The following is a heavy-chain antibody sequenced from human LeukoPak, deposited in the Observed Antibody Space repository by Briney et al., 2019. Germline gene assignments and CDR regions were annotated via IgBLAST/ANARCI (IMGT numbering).Heavy chain of an antibody. CDR3: ASSRGIAAAGIFDY. CDR2: INPSGGST. CDR1: GYTFTSYY. Sequence: GASVKVSCMASGYTFTSYYMHWVRQAPGQGLEWMGIINPSGGSTSYAQKFQGRVTMTRDTSTSTVYMELGSLRSEDTAVYYCASSRGIAAAGIFDYWGQGTLVTVSS. V-gene: IGHV1-46*01. J-gene: IGHJ4*02. D-gene: IGHD6-13*01.